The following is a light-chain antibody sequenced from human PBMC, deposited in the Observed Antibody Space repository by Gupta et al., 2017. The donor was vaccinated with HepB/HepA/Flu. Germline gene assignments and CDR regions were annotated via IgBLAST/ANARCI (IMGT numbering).Light chain of an antibody. V-gene: IGLV1-40*01. CDR1: SSNIGAGYD. J-gene: IGLJ3*02. CDR2: GNS. Sequence: SVLTQPPSVSGAPGQRVTISCTGSSSNIGAGYDVHWYQQLPGTAPNLLIYGNSNRPSGVPDRFSGSKSGTSASLAITGLQAEDEADYYCQSYDSSLSGSTVFGGGTKLTVL. CDR3: QSYDSSLSGSTV.